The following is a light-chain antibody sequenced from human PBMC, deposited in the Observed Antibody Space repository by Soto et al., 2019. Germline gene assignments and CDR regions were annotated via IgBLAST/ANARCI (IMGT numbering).Light chain of an antibody. CDR1: SGHDTYI. V-gene: IGLV4-60*02. Sequence: QSVLTQSSSASASLGSSVKLTCTLSSGHDTYIIAWHQQQPGKAPRFLMKLEGSGSYYKGSGVPDRFSGSSSGADRYLTISNLQFEDEADYYCETWDSNTYVFGTGTKLTVL. J-gene: IGLJ1*01. CDR2: LEGSGSY. CDR3: ETWDSNTYV.